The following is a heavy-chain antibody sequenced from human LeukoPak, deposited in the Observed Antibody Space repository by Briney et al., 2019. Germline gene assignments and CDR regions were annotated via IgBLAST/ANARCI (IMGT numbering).Heavy chain of an antibody. V-gene: IGHV3-33*01. CDR3: VRDGGSGLDY. D-gene: IGHD1-26*01. Sequence: GGSLRLSCAASGFIFSDYGMHWVRQTPDKGLEWVAVIWYDGSKRWYADSVKGRFIISKDDSKSTLYLEMNTLRGDDAAVYYCVRDGGSGLDYWGQGTLVSVSS. CDR1: GFIFSDYG. J-gene: IGHJ4*02. CDR2: IWYDGSKR.